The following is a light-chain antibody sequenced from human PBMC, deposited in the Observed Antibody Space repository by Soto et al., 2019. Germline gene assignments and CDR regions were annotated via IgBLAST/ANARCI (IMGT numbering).Light chain of an antibody. CDR2: DAS. J-gene: IGKJ1*01. Sequence: DIQMTQSPSSLSASVGDRVIITCQASQDISNYLNWYQQKPGKAPQLLIYDASNLETGVPSRFSGSGSGTDFTFTISSLQPEDLPTYYCQQYKSLPRTFGQGTNVEIK. CDR3: QQYKSLPRT. V-gene: IGKV1-33*01. CDR1: QDISNY.